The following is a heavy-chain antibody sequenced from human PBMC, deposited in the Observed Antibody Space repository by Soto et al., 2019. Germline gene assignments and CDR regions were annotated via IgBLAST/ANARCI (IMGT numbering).Heavy chain of an antibody. D-gene: IGHD6-13*01. V-gene: IGHV1-69*13. CDR3: ARVRVAAAGNNWFDP. CDR2: IIPIFGTA. J-gene: IGHJ5*02. CDR1: GGTFSSYA. Sequence: SVKVSCKASGGTFSSYAISWVRQAPGQGLEWMGGIIPIFGTANYAQKFQGRVTITADESTSTAYMELSSLRSEDTAVYYCARVRVAAAGNNWFDPWGQGTLVTVSS.